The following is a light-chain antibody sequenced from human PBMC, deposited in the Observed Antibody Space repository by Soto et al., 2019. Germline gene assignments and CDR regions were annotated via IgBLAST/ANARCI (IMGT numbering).Light chain of an antibody. Sequence: EIVLTQSPGTLSLSRGERATLSCRASQSVSSSYLAWYQQKPGQAPRLLIYGASSRATGIPDRFSGSGSGTDFTLTISRLEPEDFAVYYCQQYGSSSWTFGQGTRWIS. CDR2: GAS. J-gene: IGKJ1*01. CDR3: QQYGSSSWT. V-gene: IGKV3-20*01. CDR1: QSVSSSY.